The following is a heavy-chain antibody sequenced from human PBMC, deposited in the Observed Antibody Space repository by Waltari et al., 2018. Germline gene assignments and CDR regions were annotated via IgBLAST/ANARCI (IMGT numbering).Heavy chain of an antibody. D-gene: IGHD5-12*01. CDR1: GFTFSSYE. J-gene: IGHJ4*02. Sequence: EVQLVESGGGLVQPGGSLRLSCAASGFTFSSYEMNWVRQAPGKGLEWVSYISSSGSTIYYADSVKGRFTISRDNAKNSLYLQMNSQRAEDTAVYYCARDRRWLQFFDYWGQGTLVTVSS. V-gene: IGHV3-48*03. CDR2: ISSSGSTI. CDR3: ARDRRWLQFFDY.